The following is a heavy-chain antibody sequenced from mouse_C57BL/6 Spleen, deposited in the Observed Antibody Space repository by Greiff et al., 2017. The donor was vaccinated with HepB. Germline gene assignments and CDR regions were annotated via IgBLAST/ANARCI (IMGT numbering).Heavy chain of an antibody. D-gene: IGHD2-3*01. V-gene: IGHV3-6*01. Sequence: EVQLVESGPGLVKPSQSLSLTCSVTGYSITSGYYWNWIRQFPGTKLEWMGYISYDGSNNYNPSLKNRISITRDTSKNQFFLKLNSVTTEDTATYYCARDGLLPYFDYWGQGTTLTVSS. CDR3: ARDGLLPYFDY. CDR2: ISYDGSN. CDR1: GYSITSGYY. J-gene: IGHJ2*01.